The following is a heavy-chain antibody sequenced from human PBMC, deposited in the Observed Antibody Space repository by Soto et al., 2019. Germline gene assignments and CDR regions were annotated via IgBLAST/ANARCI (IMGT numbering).Heavy chain of an antibody. CDR2: IIPVFGTT. CDR1: GGLFSSFA. CDR3: ARDVARDRQYSASDSGLDY. Sequence: QERLVQSGAEVKKPGSSMKISCKASGGLFSSFAISWVRQAPGRGLEWMGGIIPVFGTTNYAQKLQGRVTMTTDTSTTTAYMELRGLTSDDTAVYYCARDVARDRQYSASDSGLDYWGQGTLVTVSS. V-gene: IGHV1-69*06. J-gene: IGHJ4*02. D-gene: IGHD5-12*01.